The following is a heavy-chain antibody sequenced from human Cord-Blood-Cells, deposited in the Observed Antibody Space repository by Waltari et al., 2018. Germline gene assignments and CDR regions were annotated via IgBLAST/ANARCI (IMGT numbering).Heavy chain of an antibody. V-gene: IGHV4-34*01. J-gene: IGHJ4*02. D-gene: IGHD6-19*01. CDR3: ATLGGSGWYFDY. Sequence: QVQLQQWGAGPLNPSETLSLTCALYGGSFSGYSWRWIRQPPGKGLEWLGEINHSGSTNYNPSLKSRVTISVDTSKNQFSLKLSSVTAADTAVYYCATLGGSGWYFDYWGQGTLVTVSS. CDR2: INHSGST. CDR1: GGSFSGYS.